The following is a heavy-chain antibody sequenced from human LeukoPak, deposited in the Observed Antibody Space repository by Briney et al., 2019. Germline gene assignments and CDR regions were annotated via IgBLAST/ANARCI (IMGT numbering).Heavy chain of an antibody. V-gene: IGHV4-39*07. CDR3: ARLSPYSYGSLSLYYYYMDV. Sequence: SETLSLTCTVSGGSISSSSYYWGWIRQPPGKGLEWIGSIYYSGSTYYNPSLKSRVTISVDTSKNQFSLKLSSVTAADTAVYYCARLSPYSYGSLSLYYYYMDVWGKGTTVTISS. CDR2: IYYSGST. J-gene: IGHJ6*03. CDR1: GGSISSSSYY. D-gene: IGHD5-18*01.